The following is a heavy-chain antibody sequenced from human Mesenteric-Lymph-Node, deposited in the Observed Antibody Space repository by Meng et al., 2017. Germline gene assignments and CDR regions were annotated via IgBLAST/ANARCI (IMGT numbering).Heavy chain of an antibody. V-gene: IGHV4-4*02. CDR3: ARGGGPRAYYFDY. J-gene: IGHJ4*02. CDR1: GGSISISTW. Sequence: QMQLQESGPGLVKPSGTLSLTCAVSGGSISISTWWSWVRQPPGKGLEWIGEIYHSGGTNYNPSLKSRVTISVDTSKNQFSLNLKSVTAADTAVYYCARGGGPRAYYFDYWGQGSLVTVSS. D-gene: IGHD3-10*01. CDR2: IYHSGGT.